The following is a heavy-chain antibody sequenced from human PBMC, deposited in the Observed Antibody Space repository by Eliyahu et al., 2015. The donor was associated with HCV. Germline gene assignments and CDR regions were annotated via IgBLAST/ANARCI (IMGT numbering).Heavy chain of an antibody. CDR2: ISSSGSYI. V-gene: IGHV3-21*01. D-gene: IGHD3-9*01. Sequence: EVQLVESGGGLVKPGGSLRLSCXXSGFXFSXYTMXWVRQAPGKGLEWVSSISSSGSYIFYADPVKGRFTISRDDAKNSLYLQMNNLRAEDTALYYCARDLRDYWGQGTLVTVSS. J-gene: IGHJ4*02. CDR1: GFXFSXYT. CDR3: ARDLRDY.